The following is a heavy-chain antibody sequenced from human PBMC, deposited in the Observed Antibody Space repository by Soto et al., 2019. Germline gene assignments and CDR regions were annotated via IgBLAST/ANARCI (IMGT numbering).Heavy chain of an antibody. J-gene: IGHJ3*02. CDR2: IGTAGDP. CDR1: GFTFSNYD. Sequence: EVQLVESGGGLVQPGGSLRLSCAASGFTFSNYDMHWVRQATGKGLEWVSSIGTAGDPYYPGSVKGRFTISRENAKNTLYLQMNSLRAEDTAVYYCARDSGQLWLPGAFDIWGQGTMVTVSS. D-gene: IGHD5-18*01. CDR3: ARDSGQLWLPGAFDI. V-gene: IGHV3-13*05.